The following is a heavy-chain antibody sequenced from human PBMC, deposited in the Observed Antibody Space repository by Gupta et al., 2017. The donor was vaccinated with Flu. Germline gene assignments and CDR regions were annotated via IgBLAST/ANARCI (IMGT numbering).Heavy chain of an antibody. Sequence: VRQAPGKGLEWVSVMSASGGSTYYADSVKGRFTSSRDNSKNTLYLQMNSLRAEDTAVYYCAKDRWGYCSGSRCYFDAFDMWGQGTVVTVSS. D-gene: IGHD2-15*01. J-gene: IGHJ3*02. V-gene: IGHV3-23*01. CDR2: MSASGGST. CDR3: AKDRWGYCSGSRCYFDAFDM.